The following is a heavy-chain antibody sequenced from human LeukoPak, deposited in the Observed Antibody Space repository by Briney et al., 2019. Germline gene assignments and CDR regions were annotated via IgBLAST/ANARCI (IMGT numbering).Heavy chain of an antibody. V-gene: IGHV3-74*01. Sequence: QPGGSLRLSCAPSGFTFSSYWMHWVRPAPGKGLVWVSRINSDGSSTSYADSVKGRFTISRDNAKNTLYLQMNSLRAEDTAVYYCARAPRYGSGPSSGAFDIWGQGTMVTVSS. J-gene: IGHJ3*02. CDR1: GFTFSSYW. D-gene: IGHD3-10*01. CDR3: ARAPRYGSGPSSGAFDI. CDR2: INSDGSST.